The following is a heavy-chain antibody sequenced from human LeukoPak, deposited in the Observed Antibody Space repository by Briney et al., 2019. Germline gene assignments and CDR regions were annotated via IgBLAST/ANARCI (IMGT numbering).Heavy chain of an antibody. CDR2: VYPGDSDT. CDR1: GYSFTSYW. CDR3: AAPGATGKSKGAFDI. J-gene: IGHJ3*02. V-gene: IGHV5-51*01. D-gene: IGHD1-1*01. Sequence: GESLKISCKGSGYSFTSYWIGWVRQMPGKGLEWMVSVYPGDSDTRYSPSFKGQVTISADKSINTAYLQWSSLKASDTALYYCAAPGATGKSKGAFDIWGQGTMVTVSS.